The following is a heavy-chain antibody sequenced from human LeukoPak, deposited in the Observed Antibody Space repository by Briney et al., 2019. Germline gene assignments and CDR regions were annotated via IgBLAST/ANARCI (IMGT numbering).Heavy chain of an antibody. D-gene: IGHD1-26*01. CDR3: ARDNSVGDVAWWFDP. CDR2: INPSGGST. J-gene: IGHJ5*02. CDR1: GYTFTSYY. V-gene: IGHV1-46*01. Sequence: ASVKVSCKASGYTFTSYYMHWVRQAPGQGLEWMGIINPSGGSTNYAQKFQGRVTMTRDMSTTTDYMELSSLRSEDTAVYYCARDNSVGDVAWWFDPWGQGTLVTVSS.